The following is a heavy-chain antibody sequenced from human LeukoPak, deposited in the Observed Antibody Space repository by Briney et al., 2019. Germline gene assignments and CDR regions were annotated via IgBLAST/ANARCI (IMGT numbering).Heavy chain of an antibody. J-gene: IGHJ4*02. Sequence: PGGSLRLSCAASGFTFDDYAMHWVRQAPGKGLEWVSGISWNSGSIGYADSVKGRFTISRDNSKNTLYLQMNSLRAEDTAVYYCAKDALLYCSSTSCYGSYFDYWGQGTLVTVSS. CDR3: AKDALLYCSSTSCYGSYFDY. D-gene: IGHD2-2*01. CDR1: GFTFDDYA. CDR2: ISWNSGSI. V-gene: IGHV3-9*01.